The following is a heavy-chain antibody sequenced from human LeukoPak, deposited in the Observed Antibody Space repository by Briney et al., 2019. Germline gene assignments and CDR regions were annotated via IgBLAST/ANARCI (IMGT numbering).Heavy chain of an antibody. D-gene: IGHD6-13*01. J-gene: IGHJ4*02. CDR1: GGSMSSYY. V-gene: IGHV4-59*01. CDR3: ARHTHSIARYYFDY. Sequence: PSETLSLTCTVSGGSMSSYYWSWVRQPPGKGLEWIGHIYSSESTNYNPSLKSRVTISVDTSNNQFSLRLSSVTAADTAVYYCARHTHSIARYYFDYWGQGTLVTVSS. CDR2: IYSSEST.